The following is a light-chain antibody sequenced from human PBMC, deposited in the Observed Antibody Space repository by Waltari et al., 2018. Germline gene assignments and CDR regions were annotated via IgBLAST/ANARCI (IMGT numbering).Light chain of an antibody. CDR2: STD. V-gene: IGLV8-61*02. CDR3: VLYVGRGIWV. Sequence: QTVVTQEPSLSVSPGGTVTLTCGLRSGPVSTTHYPSWYQQNPGQPPRTLMYSTDSRAARVPDCCSGSILGNKAALTISGAEAGDECIYYCVLYVGRGIWVFGGGTRLTVL. J-gene: IGLJ3*02. CDR1: SGPVSTTHY.